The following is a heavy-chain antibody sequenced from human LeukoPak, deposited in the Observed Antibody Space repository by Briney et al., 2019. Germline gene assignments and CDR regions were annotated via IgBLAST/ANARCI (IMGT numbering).Heavy chain of an antibody. J-gene: IGHJ5*02. CDR2: ISSSSSYI. Sequence: GGSLRLSCAASGFTFSSYSMNWVRQAPGKGLEWVSSISSSSSYIYYADSVKGRFTISRDNAKNSLYLQMNSLRAEDTAVYYCAREVYGSGSSNWFDPWGQGTLVTVSS. CDR1: GFTFSSYS. V-gene: IGHV3-21*01. CDR3: AREVYGSGSSNWFDP. D-gene: IGHD3-10*01.